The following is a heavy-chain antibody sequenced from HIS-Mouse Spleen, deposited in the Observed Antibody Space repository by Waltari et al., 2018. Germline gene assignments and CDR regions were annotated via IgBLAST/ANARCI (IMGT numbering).Heavy chain of an antibody. D-gene: IGHD6-19*01. J-gene: IGHJ4*02. V-gene: IGHV3-21*01. CDR1: GFTFSSYS. CDR3: ARDSSGWAPSFDY. CDR2: ISSSSSYI. Sequence: EVQLVESGGGLVKPGGSLRLSCAASGFTFSSYSMNWVRQAPGKGLEWVSSISSSSSYIDYADSVKGPFTISRDNAKNSLYLQMNSLGAEDTAVYYCARDSSGWAPSFDYWGQGTLVTVSS.